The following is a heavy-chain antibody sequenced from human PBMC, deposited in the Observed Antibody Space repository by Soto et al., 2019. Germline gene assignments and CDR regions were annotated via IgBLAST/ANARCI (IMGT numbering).Heavy chain of an antibody. D-gene: IGHD2-15*01. Sequence: QVQLQESGPGLVKPSETLSLTCTVSGGSISSYYWSWIRQPPGKGLEWIGYIYYNGSTNYNPSLKSRVTISVDTSKNQFSLKLSSVTAADTAVYYCARDGEYCSGGSCYSRWFDPWGQGTLVTVSS. CDR3: ARDGEYCSGGSCYSRWFDP. V-gene: IGHV4-59*01. J-gene: IGHJ5*02. CDR2: IYYNGST. CDR1: GGSISSYY.